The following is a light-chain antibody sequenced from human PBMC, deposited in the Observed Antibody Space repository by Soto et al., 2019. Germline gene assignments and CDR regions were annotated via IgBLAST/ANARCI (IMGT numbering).Light chain of an antibody. CDR1: QSVSSY. Sequence: EIVLTHSPATLSLSPCERATLSFRASQSVSSYLAWYQQKPGQAPRLLMYEASNRATGIPARFSGGGSGTDFTLTISSLEPEDFAVYYCQQRSDWPWTFGQGIKVDIK. V-gene: IGKV3-11*01. CDR2: EAS. CDR3: QQRSDWPWT. J-gene: IGKJ1*01.